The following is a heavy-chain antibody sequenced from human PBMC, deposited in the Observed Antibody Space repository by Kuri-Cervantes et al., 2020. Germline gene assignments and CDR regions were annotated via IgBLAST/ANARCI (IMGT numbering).Heavy chain of an antibody. V-gene: IGHV1-2*02. Sequence: ASVKVSCKASGYTFTGYYMHWVRQAPGQGLEWMGWINPNSGGTNYAQKFQGGVTMTRDTSIGTAYMELSRLRSDDTAVYYCARVGSNYGAWSVGYYYGMDVWGQGTTVTVSS. D-gene: IGHD4-11*01. J-gene: IGHJ6*02. CDR1: GYTFTGYY. CDR2: INPNSGGT. CDR3: ARVGSNYGAWSVGYYYGMDV.